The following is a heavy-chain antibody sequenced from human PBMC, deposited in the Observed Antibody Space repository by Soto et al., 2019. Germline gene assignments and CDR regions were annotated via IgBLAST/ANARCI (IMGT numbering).Heavy chain of an antibody. D-gene: IGHD1-1*01. CDR1: GFTFNTYG. V-gene: IGHV3-33*01. CDR3: ARIQLDTIMALDY. J-gene: IGHJ4*02. CDR2: IWSDGNNK. Sequence: QVQLVESGGGVVQPGRSLRLSCAASGFTFNTYGFHWVRQAPGKGLAWVAVIWSDGNNKYYADSVKGRFTISRDSSKNTLYLQMNSLRVEDTAVYYCARIQLDTIMALDYWGQGPLVTVSS.